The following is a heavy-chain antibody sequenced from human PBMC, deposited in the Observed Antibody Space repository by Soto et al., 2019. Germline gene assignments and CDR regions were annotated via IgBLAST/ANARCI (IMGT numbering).Heavy chain of an antibody. D-gene: IGHD5-18*01. CDR1: GFTLSNFA. Sequence: SLRLSCAASGFTLSNFAMSWVRQAPGKGLEWVSGIIGSGGSTYYADSVKGRFTISRDKSKATLYLQMNSLRGEDTAIYYCAKEGGYSFGPGNYYGMDVWGQGTTVTVSS. J-gene: IGHJ6*02. CDR2: IIGSGGST. CDR3: AKEGGYSFGPGNYYGMDV. V-gene: IGHV3-23*01.